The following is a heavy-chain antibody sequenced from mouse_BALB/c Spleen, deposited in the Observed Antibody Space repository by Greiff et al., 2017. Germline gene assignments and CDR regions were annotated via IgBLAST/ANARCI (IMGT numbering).Heavy chain of an antibody. D-gene: IGHD1-1*01. V-gene: IGHV1-7*01. CDR2: INPSTGYT. J-gene: IGHJ2*01. Sequence: QVQLQQSGAELAKPGASVKMSCKASGYTFTSYWMHWVKQRPGQGLEWIGYINPSTGYTEYNQKFKDKATLTADKSSSTAYMQLSSLTSEDSAVYYCARYTVVSDYWGQGTTLTVSS. CDR3: ARYTVVSDY. CDR1: GYTFTSYW.